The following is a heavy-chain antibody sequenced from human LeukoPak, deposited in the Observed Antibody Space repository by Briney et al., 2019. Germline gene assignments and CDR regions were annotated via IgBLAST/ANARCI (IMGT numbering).Heavy chain of an antibody. CDR2: IIPIFGTV. CDR1: GGTFSCYA. CDR3: ARDALDFWSGYHDY. D-gene: IGHD3-3*01. Sequence: SVKVSCKASGGTFSCYAISWVRQAPGQGLEWMGRIIPIFGTVNYAQRFQGRVTITTDESTSTAYMELSSLRSEDMAVYYCARDALDFWSGYHDYWGQGTLVTVSS. J-gene: IGHJ4*02. V-gene: IGHV1-69*05.